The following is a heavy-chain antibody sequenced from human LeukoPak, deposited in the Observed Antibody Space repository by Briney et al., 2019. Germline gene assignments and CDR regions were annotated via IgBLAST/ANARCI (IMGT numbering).Heavy chain of an antibody. D-gene: IGHD3-3*01. CDR3: ASTVTIFGVVTFYYYYGMDV. J-gene: IGHJ6*02. CDR1: GFTFSSYA. V-gene: IGHV3-23*01. CDR2: ISGSGGST. Sequence: GGSLRLSCAASGFTFSSYAMSWVRQAPGKGLEWVSAISGSGGSTYYADSVKGRFTISRDNSKNTLYLQMSSLRSEDTAAYYCASTVTIFGVVTFYYYYGMDVWGQGTTVTVSS.